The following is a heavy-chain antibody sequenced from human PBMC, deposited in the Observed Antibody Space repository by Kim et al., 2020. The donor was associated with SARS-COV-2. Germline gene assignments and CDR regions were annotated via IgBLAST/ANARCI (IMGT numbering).Heavy chain of an antibody. CDR2: INHSGST. V-gene: IGHV4-34*01. CDR3: ARGRRQLVRVNWFDP. J-gene: IGHJ5*02. D-gene: IGHD6-13*01. Sequence: SETLSLTCAVYGGSFSGYYWSWIRQPPGKGLEWIGEINHSGSTNYNPSLKSRVTISVDTSKNQFSLKLSSVTAADTAVYYCARGRRQLVRVNWFDPWGQGTLVTVSS. CDR1: GGSFSGYY.